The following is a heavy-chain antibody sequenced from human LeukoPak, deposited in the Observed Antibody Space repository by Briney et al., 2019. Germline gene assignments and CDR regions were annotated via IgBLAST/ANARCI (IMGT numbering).Heavy chain of an antibody. V-gene: IGHV4-30-4*08. CDR3: AREQGRMIVSEGAFDI. D-gene: IGHD3-22*01. CDR2: IYYSGST. J-gene: IGHJ3*02. CDR1: GGSISSGDYY. Sequence: SSETLSLTCTVSGGSISSGDYYWSWIRQPPGKGLEWIGYIYYSGSTYYNPSLKSRVTISVDTSKNQFSLKLSSVTAADTAVYYCAREQGRMIVSEGAFDIWGQGTMVTVSS.